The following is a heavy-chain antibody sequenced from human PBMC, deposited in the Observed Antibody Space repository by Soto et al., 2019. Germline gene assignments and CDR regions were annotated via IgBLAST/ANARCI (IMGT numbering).Heavy chain of an antibody. D-gene: IGHD3-16*02. CDR2: IIPIFGTA. CDR3: ARAMITFGGVIGTYYMDV. J-gene: IGHJ6*03. CDR1: GGTFSSYA. V-gene: IGHV1-69*01. Sequence: QVQLVQSGAEVKKPGSSVKVSCKASGGTFSSYAIRWGRQAPVQGLEWMGGIIPIFGTANYAQKFQGRVTITADESTSTAYMELSSLRSEDTAVYYCARAMITFGGVIGTYYMDVWGKGTTVTVSS.